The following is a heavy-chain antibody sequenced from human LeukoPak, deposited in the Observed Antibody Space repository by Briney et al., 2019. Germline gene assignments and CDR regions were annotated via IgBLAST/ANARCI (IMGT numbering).Heavy chain of an antibody. Sequence: PSETLSLTCTVSGGSMNSGPYYWAWIRQPPGKGLEWIGSMFYSGSTFYNSSLKSRVTISVDTSKNHFSLKVNSVSAADTAFYYCARHSVGSSGWYVDYWGQGTLVTVSS. CDR3: ARHSVGSSGWYVDY. V-gene: IGHV4-39*01. CDR1: GGSMNSGPYY. CDR2: MFYSGST. J-gene: IGHJ4*02. D-gene: IGHD6-19*01.